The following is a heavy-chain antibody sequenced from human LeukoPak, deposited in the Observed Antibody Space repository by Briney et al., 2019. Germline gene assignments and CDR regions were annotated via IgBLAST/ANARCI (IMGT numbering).Heavy chain of an antibody. Sequence: SETLSLTCGVYGGSFRGYYWNWIRQPPGKGLEWIGEITHSGSTNYNPSLKSRVTILVDMSKNQFSLKLNSVTAADTAVYYCAVRGTFRKLDYWGQGTLVTVSS. CDR2: ITHSGST. V-gene: IGHV4-34*01. J-gene: IGHJ4*02. D-gene: IGHD3-16*01. CDR3: AVRGTFRKLDY. CDR1: GGSFRGYY.